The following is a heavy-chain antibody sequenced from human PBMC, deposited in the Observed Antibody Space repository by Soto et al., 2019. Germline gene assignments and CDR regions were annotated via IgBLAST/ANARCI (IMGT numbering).Heavy chain of an antibody. CDR2: IYHSGST. V-gene: IGHV4-30-2*05. J-gene: IGHJ3*02. D-gene: IGHD5-12*01. CDR1: GGSISSGGYS. Sequence: SETLSLTCAVSGGSISSGGYSWSWIRQPPGKGLEWIGYIYHSGSTYYNPSLKSRVTISVDTSKNQFSLKLSSVTAADTAVYYCARGERWLQWGGAFDIWGQGTMVTVSS. CDR3: ARGERWLQWGGAFDI.